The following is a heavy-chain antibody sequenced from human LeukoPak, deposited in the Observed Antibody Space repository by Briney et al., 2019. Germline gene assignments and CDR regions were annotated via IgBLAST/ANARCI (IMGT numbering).Heavy chain of an antibody. Sequence: SETLSLTCTVSGGSISSSSYYWSWIRQPPGQGLEWFGEINHSGSTNYNPSLESRVTISVDTSKNQFSLKLSSVTAADTAVYYCAREQLVHFDYWGQGTLVTVSS. V-gene: IGHV4-39*07. J-gene: IGHJ4*02. D-gene: IGHD6-13*01. CDR2: INHSGST. CDR1: GGSISSSSYY. CDR3: AREQLVHFDY.